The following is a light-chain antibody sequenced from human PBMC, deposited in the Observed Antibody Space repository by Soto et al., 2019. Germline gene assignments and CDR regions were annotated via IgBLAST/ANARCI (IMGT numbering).Light chain of an antibody. J-gene: IGKJ1*01. V-gene: IGKV3-15*01. CDR2: GAS. CDR3: HQYNNWPKT. CDR1: QSVCSN. Sequence: EIVMTQSPATPFLFPRGKATHSWRARQSVCSNLAWYQQKPGQAPRRLIYGASTRAPGLPARFSGSGSGTEFTLTISSLQSEDFAVFYGHQYNNWPKTFGQGTKVDNK.